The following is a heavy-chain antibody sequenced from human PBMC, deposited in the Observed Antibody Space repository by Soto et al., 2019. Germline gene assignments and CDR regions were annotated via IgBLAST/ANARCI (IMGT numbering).Heavy chain of an antibody. V-gene: IGHV5-10-1*01. J-gene: IGHJ6*02. CDR1: GYSFTSYW. CDR3: ARLGIAVAGIPRNYYGMDV. CDR2: IDPSDSYT. D-gene: IGHD6-19*01. Sequence: PGESLKISCKGSGYSFTSYWISWVRQMPGKGLEWMGRIDPSDSYTNYSPSFQGHVTISADKSISTAYLQWSSLKASDTAMYYCARLGIAVAGIPRNYYGMDVWGQGTTVTVSS.